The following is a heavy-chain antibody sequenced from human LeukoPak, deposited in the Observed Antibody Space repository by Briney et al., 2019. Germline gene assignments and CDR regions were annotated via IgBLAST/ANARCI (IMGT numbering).Heavy chain of an antibody. D-gene: IGHD2-15*01. Sequence: TGRTLRLSCAASGLTFSSSGMSWVRQAPGKGLEWGSAISGSGGSTYYADSVKGRFTIYRDNSKSTLYLQMNSLRAEHTAIYYCAKHPYEAYCSGGSCWNNWFDPWGQGTLVTVSS. V-gene: IGHV3-23*01. CDR3: AKHPYEAYCSGGSCWNNWFDP. J-gene: IGHJ5*02. CDR1: GLTFSSSG. CDR2: ISGSGGST.